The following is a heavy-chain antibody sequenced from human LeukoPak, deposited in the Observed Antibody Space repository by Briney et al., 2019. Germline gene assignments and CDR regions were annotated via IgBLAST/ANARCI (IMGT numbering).Heavy chain of an antibody. D-gene: IGHD3-22*01. Sequence: PSETLSLTCAVYGGSFSGYYWSWIRQPPGKGLEWIGEINHSGSTNYNPSLKSRVTISVDTSKNQFSLKLSSVTAADTAVYYCARRATMIVVVITPPQQYYFDYWGQGTLVTVSS. CDR3: ARRATMIVVVITPPQQYYFDY. CDR1: GGSFSGYY. CDR2: INHSGST. V-gene: IGHV4-34*01. J-gene: IGHJ4*02.